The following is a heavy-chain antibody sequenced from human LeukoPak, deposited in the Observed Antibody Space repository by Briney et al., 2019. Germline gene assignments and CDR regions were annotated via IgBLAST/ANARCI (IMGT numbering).Heavy chain of an antibody. V-gene: IGHV3-30*03. CDR2: ISYDGSNK. J-gene: IGHJ6*02. Sequence: GRSLRLSCAASGFTFSSYGMHWVRQAPGKGLEWVAVISYDGSNKYYADSVKGRFTISRDNSKNTLYLQMNSLRAEDTAVYYCARYLEPNYGMDVWGQGTTVTVSS. CDR3: ARYLEPNYGMDV. CDR1: GFTFSSYG. D-gene: IGHD1-1*01.